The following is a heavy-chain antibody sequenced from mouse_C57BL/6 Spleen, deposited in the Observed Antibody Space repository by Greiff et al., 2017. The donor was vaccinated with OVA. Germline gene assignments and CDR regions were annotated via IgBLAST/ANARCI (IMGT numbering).Heavy chain of an antibody. V-gene: IGHV1-80*01. J-gene: IGHJ1*03. Sequence: QVQLKQSGAELVKPGASVKISCKASGYAFSSYWMNWVKQRPGKGLEWIGQIYPGDGDTNYNGKFKGKATLTADKSYSTAYMQLSSLTSEDSAVYFCARHSTVVATRYFDVWGTGTTVTVSS. CDR1: GYAFSSYW. D-gene: IGHD1-1*01. CDR3: ARHSTVVATRYFDV. CDR2: IYPGDGDT.